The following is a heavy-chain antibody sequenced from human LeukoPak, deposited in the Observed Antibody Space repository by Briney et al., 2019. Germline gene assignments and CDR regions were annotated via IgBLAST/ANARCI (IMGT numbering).Heavy chain of an antibody. D-gene: IGHD5-12*01. CDR1: VFAFSSYT. CDR2: ISGGSTYT. V-gene: IGHV3-21*01. J-gene: IGHJ4*02. Sequence: PGGSLRLSCAASVFAFSSYTMNWVRQAPGKGLEWVSSISGGSTYTFYADSVMGRFTISRDNAKNSLYLHMSSLRAEDTAVYYCARVRDLYRDYCGQGILVTVSS. CDR3: ARVRDLYRDY.